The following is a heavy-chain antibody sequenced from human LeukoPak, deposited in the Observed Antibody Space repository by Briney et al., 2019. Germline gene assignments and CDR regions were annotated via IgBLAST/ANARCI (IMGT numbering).Heavy chain of an antibody. CDR3: ASNYGSGSYYKYYYYGMDV. D-gene: IGHD3-10*01. V-gene: IGHV4-34*01. CDR2: INHSGST. Sequence: SETLSLTCAVYGGSFSGYYWSWIRQPPGKGLEWIGEINHSGSTNYNPSLKSRVTISVDTSKNQFSLKLSSVTAADTAVYYCASNYGSGSYYKYYYYGMDVWGKGTTVTVSS. J-gene: IGHJ6*04. CDR1: GGSFSGYY.